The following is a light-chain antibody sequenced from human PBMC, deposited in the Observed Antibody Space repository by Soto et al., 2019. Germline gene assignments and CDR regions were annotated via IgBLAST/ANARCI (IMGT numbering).Light chain of an antibody. CDR2: GAS. CDR3: QQYGSSPRT. Sequence: EIVLTQSPGTLSLSPGESTNLSLKVDHRGNRSYFAWDHQKPGQAPRHLIYGASNMATGIPDRFSGRGSGTDFTLTISRLEPEDFAVYYCQQYGSSPRTFGQGTKLEIK. J-gene: IGKJ2*01. V-gene: IGKV3-20*01. CDR1: HRGNRSY.